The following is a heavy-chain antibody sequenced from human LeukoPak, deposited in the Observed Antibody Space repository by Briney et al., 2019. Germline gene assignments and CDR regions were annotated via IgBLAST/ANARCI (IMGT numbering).Heavy chain of an antibody. Sequence: SETLSLTCSVSGDSISYFYWSWIRQAAGKGLEWIGSIYHSGSTYYNPSLKSRVTISVDTSKNQFSLKLSTVTAADTAVYYCARTYGDFFDYWGQGTVVTVSS. CDR3: ARTYGDFFDY. CDR2: IYHSGST. V-gene: IGHV4-4*07. CDR1: GDSISYFY. J-gene: IGHJ4*02. D-gene: IGHD4-17*01.